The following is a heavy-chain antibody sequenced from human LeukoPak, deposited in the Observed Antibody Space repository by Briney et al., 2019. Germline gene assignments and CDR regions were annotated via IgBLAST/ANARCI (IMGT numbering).Heavy chain of an antibody. CDR2: LVYDERS. CDR1: GFPFSGYG. Sequence: GGSLRLSCAASGFPFSGYGMHWVRQAPGKGLEWVARLVYDERSDYADSVKGRFSISRDNSKNTLFLDMSDLRVEDTAVYYCARDLSAAFDFWGQGVLVTVSS. D-gene: IGHD6-19*01. J-gene: IGHJ4*02. V-gene: IGHV3-33*01. CDR3: ARDLSAAFDF.